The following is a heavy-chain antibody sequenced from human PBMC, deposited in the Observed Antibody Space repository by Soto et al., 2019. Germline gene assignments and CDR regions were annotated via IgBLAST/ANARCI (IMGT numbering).Heavy chain of an antibody. J-gene: IGHJ6*02. CDR1: GYTFTSYY. CDR2: MNINSGNT. Sequence: ASVKVSCKASGYTFTSYYMHWVRQAPGQGLEWMGRMNINSGNTGYAQKFQGRVTMTRNTSISTAYMELSSLRSDDTALYYCTKGYAMDVWGQGTTVTVSS. CDR3: TKGYAMDV. V-gene: IGHV1-8*02.